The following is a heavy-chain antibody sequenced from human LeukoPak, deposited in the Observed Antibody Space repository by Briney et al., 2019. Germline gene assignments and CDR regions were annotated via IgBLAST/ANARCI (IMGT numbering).Heavy chain of an antibody. CDR1: GYTFTSYD. CDR2: MNPNSGNT. D-gene: IGHD3-9*01. J-gene: IGHJ4*02. Sequence: GASVKVSCKASGYTFTSYDIHWVRQATAQGLEWMGWMNPNSGNTGYAQKFQGRVTMTRNTSISTAYMELSSLRSEDTAVYYCARGRGIRYFDWLLNYWGQGTLVTVSS. V-gene: IGHV1-8*01. CDR3: ARGRGIRYFDWLLNY.